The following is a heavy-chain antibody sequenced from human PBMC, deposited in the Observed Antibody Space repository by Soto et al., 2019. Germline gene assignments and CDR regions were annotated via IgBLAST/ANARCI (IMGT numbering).Heavy chain of an antibody. CDR1: GFTFSRHA. V-gene: IGHV3-23*01. CDR2: LGTIGA. CDR3: ARDLSTHDL. J-gene: IGHJ5*02. Sequence: GSLRLSCVGSGFTFSRHAITWVRQAPGKGLEWVSTLGTIGAFYADSVEGRFTISRDDSKNTVTLQMNGLKAEDTAIYYCARDLSTHDLWGQGTVVTVS.